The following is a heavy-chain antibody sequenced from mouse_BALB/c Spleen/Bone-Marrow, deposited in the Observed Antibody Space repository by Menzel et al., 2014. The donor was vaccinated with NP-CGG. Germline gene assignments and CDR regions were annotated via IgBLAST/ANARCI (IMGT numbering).Heavy chain of an antibody. CDR1: GFNIKDTY. CDR3: AXXXXXXYFDV. CDR2: XDPAILT. V-gene: IGHV14-3*02. Sequence: EVQLQESGAELVKPGASVKLSCTASGFNIKDTYLHWVKQRPEQGLDWIGRXDPAILTKYDPKFQGKATITADTSSNTAYLHLSSLTSEDTAVYYCAXXXXXXYFDVWGAGTTVTVSS. J-gene: IGHJ1*01.